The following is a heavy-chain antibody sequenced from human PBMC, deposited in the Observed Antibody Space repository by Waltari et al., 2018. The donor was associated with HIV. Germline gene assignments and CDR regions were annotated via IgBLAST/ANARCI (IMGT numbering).Heavy chain of an antibody. CDR2: ISFDGSNQ. D-gene: IGHD1-1*01. J-gene: IGHJ4*02. Sequence: QVQLVESGGGVVQPGRSLRLSCAASGFTFRNSGMHWVRKAPGKGLEWVAVISFDGSNQYYADSVRGRFTISRDNSKKKVFLQMNSLRLDDSALYYCATGQQVWETWSQLDYWGQGTLVIVSS. V-gene: IGHV3-30*03. CDR3: ATGQQVWETWSQLDY. CDR1: GFTFRNSG.